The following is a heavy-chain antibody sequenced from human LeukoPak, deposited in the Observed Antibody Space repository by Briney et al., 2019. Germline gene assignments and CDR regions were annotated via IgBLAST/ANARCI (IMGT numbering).Heavy chain of an antibody. Sequence: GGSLRLSCAASGFTFSNAWMSWVRQAPGKGLEWVGRIKSKTFGGTTDYAAPVKGRFTISRDYSKNTLYLHMNTLKTEDTAIYYCTTLGAFDYWGQGTLVTVSS. CDR3: TTLGAFDY. D-gene: IGHD3-16*01. CDR1: GFTFSNAW. J-gene: IGHJ4*02. CDR2: IKSKTFGGTT. V-gene: IGHV3-15*01.